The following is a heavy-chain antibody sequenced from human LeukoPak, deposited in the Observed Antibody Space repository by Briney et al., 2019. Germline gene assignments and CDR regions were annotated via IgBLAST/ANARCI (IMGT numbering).Heavy chain of an antibody. CDR2: ISAYNGNT. V-gene: IGHV1-18*01. Sequence: ASVKVSCKASGYTFTSYGISWVRQAPGQGLEWMGWISAYNGNTNYAQKLQGRATMTTDTSTSTAYMELRSLRSDDTAVYYCARSEREEYYDFWSGYLLNFDYWGQGTLVTVSS. CDR1: GYTFTSYG. J-gene: IGHJ4*02. CDR3: ARSEREEYYDFWSGYLLNFDY. D-gene: IGHD3-3*01.